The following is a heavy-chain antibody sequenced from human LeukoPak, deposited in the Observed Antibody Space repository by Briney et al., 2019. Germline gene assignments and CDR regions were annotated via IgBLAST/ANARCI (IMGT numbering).Heavy chain of an antibody. CDR1: GGSISSYY. J-gene: IGHJ5*02. CDR2: IYYSGST. Sequence: PSETLSLTCTVSGGSISSYYWSWIRQPPGKGLEWIGYIYYSGSTNYNPSLKSRVTVSVDTSKNQFSLKLSSVTAADTAVYYCARRWLGSGNPFDPWGQGTLVTVSS. V-gene: IGHV4-59*08. CDR3: ARRWLGSGNPFDP. D-gene: IGHD3-10*01.